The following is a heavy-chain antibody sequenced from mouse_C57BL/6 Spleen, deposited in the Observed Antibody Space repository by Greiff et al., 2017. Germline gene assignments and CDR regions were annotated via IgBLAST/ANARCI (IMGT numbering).Heavy chain of an antibody. CDR1: GYTFTSYW. V-gene: IGHV1-7*01. D-gene: IGHD2-1*01. CDR2: INPSSGYT. CDR3: AREDYGNYEDFDY. J-gene: IGHJ2*01. Sequence: QVQLQQSGAELAKPGASVKLSCKASGYTFTSYWMHWVKQRPGQGLEWIGYINPSSGYTKYNQKFKDKATLTADKSSSTAYMQLSSLTYEDSAVYYGAREDYGNYEDFDYWGQGTTLTVSS.